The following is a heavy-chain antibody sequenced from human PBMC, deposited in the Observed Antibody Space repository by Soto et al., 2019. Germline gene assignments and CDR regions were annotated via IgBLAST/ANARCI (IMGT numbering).Heavy chain of an antibody. CDR2: IKQDGSEK. CDR3: ARMEHYYYYYSLDV. CDR1: GFTFSSYW. V-gene: IGHV3-7*01. J-gene: IGHJ6*02. D-gene: IGHD1-1*01. Sequence: LRLSCAASGFTFSSYWMNWVRQAPGKGLEWVANIKQDGSEKYYVDSVQGRFTISRDNAKNSLYLQMNSLRVEDTAVFFCARMEHYYYYYSLDVWGQGTTVTVSS.